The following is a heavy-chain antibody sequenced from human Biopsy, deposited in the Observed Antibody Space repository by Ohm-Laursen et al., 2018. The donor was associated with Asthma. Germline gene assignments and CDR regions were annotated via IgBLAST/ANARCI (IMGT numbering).Heavy chain of an antibody. V-gene: IGHV3-20*01. D-gene: IGHD4-17*01. CDR3: ARDRAVTGLNDAFDT. J-gene: IGHJ3*02. CDR2: INWNGGST. Sequence: SLRLSCAASGFTFDDYAMSWVRQAPGKGLERVSGINWNGGSTGYVDSVKGRFTISRDKAKNSLYLQMNSLRAEDTALYHCARDRAVTGLNDAFDTWGQGTMVTVSS. CDR1: GFTFDDYA.